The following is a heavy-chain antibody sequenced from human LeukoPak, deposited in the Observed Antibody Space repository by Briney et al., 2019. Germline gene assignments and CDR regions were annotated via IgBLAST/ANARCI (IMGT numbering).Heavy chain of an antibody. CDR3: ARDSSGYQ. D-gene: IGHD3-22*01. V-gene: IGHV3-7*01. Sequence: GGSPRLSCAASGFTLSTYWMSWVRQAPGKGLEWVANIKEDGSEKYYGDSVKGRFTISRDNAKNSLYLEMNSLRVEDTAVYYCARDSSGYQWGQGTLVTVSS. CDR2: IKEDGSEK. J-gene: IGHJ4*02. CDR1: GFTLSTYW.